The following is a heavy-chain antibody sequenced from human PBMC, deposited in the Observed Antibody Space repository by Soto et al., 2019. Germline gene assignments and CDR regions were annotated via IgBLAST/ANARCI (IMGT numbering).Heavy chain of an antibody. CDR2: ISYRGIT. D-gene: IGHD6-13*01. CDR1: GGSFSSGAYH. Sequence: QVQLQESGPGLVKPSQTLSLTCTVSGGSFSSGAYHWSWVRQHPGQGLEWIASISYRGITYSNPSLKSRLSMPVDTAKNQFSLNLTSVTAADTAVYHCARMSATGTRWFDPWGQGTLVTVSS. V-gene: IGHV4-31*03. CDR3: ARMSATGTRWFDP. J-gene: IGHJ5*02.